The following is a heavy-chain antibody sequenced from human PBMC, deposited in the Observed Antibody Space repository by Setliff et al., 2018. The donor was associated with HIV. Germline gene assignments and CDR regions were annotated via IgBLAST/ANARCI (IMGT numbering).Heavy chain of an antibody. V-gene: IGHV5-51*01. D-gene: IGHD2-15*01. Sequence: GESLKISCQGSGYNFANYYIAWVRQMPGKGLEWMGIIYPRDSNIIYSPSFQGQVTISADKSINTAYLQWSSLKASDTAMYYCARHGMYCSGGSCHSGWYFDLWGRGTLVTVSS. CDR3: ARHGMYCSGGSCHSGWYFDL. J-gene: IGHJ2*01. CDR2: IYPRDSNI. CDR1: GYNFANYY.